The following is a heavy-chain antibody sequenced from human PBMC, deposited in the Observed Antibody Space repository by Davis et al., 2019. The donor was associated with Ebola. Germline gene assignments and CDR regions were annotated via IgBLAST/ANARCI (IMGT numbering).Heavy chain of an antibody. CDR2: INRGGTT. Sequence: PSETLSLTCTVYGGSFSGYYWTWVRQTPGKGLEWIGEINRGGTTHYNPSLNSRVSISVDTSKRQISLKLRSVTAADTAVYYCAGIRGQWLEDWGQGTLVTVSS. CDR1: GGSFSGYY. CDR3: AGIRGQWLED. D-gene: IGHD6-19*01. J-gene: IGHJ4*02. V-gene: IGHV4-34*01.